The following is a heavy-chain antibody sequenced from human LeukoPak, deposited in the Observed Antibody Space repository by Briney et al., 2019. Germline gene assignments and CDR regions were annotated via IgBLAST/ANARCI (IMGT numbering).Heavy chain of an antibody. CDR3: ARHSNMIPVDY. D-gene: IGHD3-16*01. V-gene: IGHV4-39*01. J-gene: IGHJ4*02. CDR2: IYYSGRT. CDR1: GGSISSSSYY. Sequence: PSETLSLTCTVSGGSISSSSYYWGWIRQPPGKGLEWIGSIYYSGRTYYNPSLKSRVTISVDTSKNQFSLKLSSVTAADTAVYYCARHSNMIPVDYWGQGTLVTVSS.